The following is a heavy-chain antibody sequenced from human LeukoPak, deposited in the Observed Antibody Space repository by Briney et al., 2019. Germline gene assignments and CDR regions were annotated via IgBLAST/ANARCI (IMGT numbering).Heavy chain of an antibody. CDR1: GFRFEEYG. V-gene: IGHV3-20*04. CDR3: ARGSVVRGAYPYYFDY. CDR2: INWDGSST. D-gene: IGHD3-10*01. Sequence: GGSLRLSCAASGFRFEEYGMSWVRQTPGKRLEWVSSINWDGSSTIYAESVKGRFTITRDTAKNSLYLEMNSLRVEDTAFYYCARGSVVRGAYPYYFDYWGQGTLVTVSS. J-gene: IGHJ4*02.